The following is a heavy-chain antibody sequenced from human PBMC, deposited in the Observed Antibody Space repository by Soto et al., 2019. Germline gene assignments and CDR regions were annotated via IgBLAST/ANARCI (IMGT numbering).Heavy chain of an antibody. J-gene: IGHJ4*02. CDR3: ARGLITVSQYSGGWYYFDA. V-gene: IGHV4-34*01. CDR1: GGSFSDYI. CDR2: INHSGSA. D-gene: IGHD3-22*01. Sequence: SETLSLTCDVYGGSFSDYIWTWIRQTPGKGLQWIGQINHSGSANYNPSLKSRVTISVHTSNSQFSLELSSVTAADTAVYYCARGLITVSQYSGGWYYFDAWGQGTQVTVSS.